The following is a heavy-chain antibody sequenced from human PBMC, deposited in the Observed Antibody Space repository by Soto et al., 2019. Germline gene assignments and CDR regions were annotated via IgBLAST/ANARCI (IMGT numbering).Heavy chain of an antibody. Sequence: QVQLVQSGGEVKRPGASVKVSCKTSGYTFSNYGITWVRQAPGQPLEWLGWISLYSDGTNYAQKFQGRVSMTTDTSTTTAYMELRSLRSDDTAVYYCARVVPGAEAWFGPWGQGTRVTVYS. D-gene: IGHD2-2*01. CDR2: ISLYSDGT. CDR1: GYTFSNYG. V-gene: IGHV1-18*01. J-gene: IGHJ5*02. CDR3: ARVVPGAEAWFGP.